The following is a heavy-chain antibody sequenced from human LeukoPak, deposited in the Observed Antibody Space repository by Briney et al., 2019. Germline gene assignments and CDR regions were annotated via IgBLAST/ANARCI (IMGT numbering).Heavy chain of an antibody. J-gene: IGHJ5*02. CDR3: ARVRSGSDDWVDP. Sequence: GGSLRLSCAASGFTFSAYWMHWVRQAPGKGLVWVSRIDTVGSTTTYADSVQGRFTISRDNAKNTLHLQMSSLTAEDTGVYYCARVRSGSDDWVDPWGQGTLVTVSS. V-gene: IGHV3-74*03. CDR2: IDTVGSTT. D-gene: IGHD1-26*01. CDR1: GFTFSAYW.